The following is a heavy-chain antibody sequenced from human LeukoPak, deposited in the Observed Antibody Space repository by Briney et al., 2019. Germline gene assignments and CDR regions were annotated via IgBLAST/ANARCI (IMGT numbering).Heavy chain of an antibody. Sequence: GGSLRLSCAPSGISVSRNYMSWVRQAPGKGLEWVSVIYTGGNTYYADSVKGRFTISRDNSKNTLYLQMNSLRAEDTAVYYCARVSPYYDSSGYRGSFDIWGQGTMVTVSS. J-gene: IGHJ3*02. CDR2: IYTGGNT. D-gene: IGHD3-22*01. CDR1: GISVSRNY. CDR3: ARVSPYYDSSGYRGSFDI. V-gene: IGHV3-66*01.